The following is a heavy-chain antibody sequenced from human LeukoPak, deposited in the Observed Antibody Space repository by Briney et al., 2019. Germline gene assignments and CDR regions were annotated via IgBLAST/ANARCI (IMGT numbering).Heavy chain of an antibody. CDR2: IYYSGST. D-gene: IGHD2-21*02. CDR3: ARVGDVTASAHQAVIRHANNWFDP. Sequence: PSETLSLTFTVSGGSISSSSYYWGWIRQPPGKGLEWIGSIYYSGSTYYNPSLKSRVTISVDTSKNQFSLKLSSVTAADTAVYYCARVGDVTASAHQAVIRHANNWFDPWGQGTLVTVSS. V-gene: IGHV4-39*07. CDR1: GGSISSSSYY. J-gene: IGHJ5*02.